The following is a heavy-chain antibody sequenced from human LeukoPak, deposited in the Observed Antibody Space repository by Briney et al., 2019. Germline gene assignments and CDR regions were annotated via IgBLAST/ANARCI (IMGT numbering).Heavy chain of an antibody. CDR3: AKDRRAGSYDY. CDR1: GFTFSSYG. V-gene: IGHV3-23*01. D-gene: IGHD3-10*01. Sequence: GGSLRLSCTAPGFTFSSYGMTCVRQAPGKGLEWVSAISGSGGSTYYADSVKGRFTISRDNSKNTLYLQMNSLRAEDTAVYYCAKDRRAGSYDYWGQGTLVTVSS. J-gene: IGHJ4*02. CDR2: ISGSGGST.